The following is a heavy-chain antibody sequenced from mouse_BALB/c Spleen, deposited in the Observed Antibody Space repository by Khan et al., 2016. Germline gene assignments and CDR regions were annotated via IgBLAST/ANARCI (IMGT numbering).Heavy chain of an antibody. J-gene: IGHJ1*01. CDR3: TRAGEKYWHFDV. CDR2: IDPSDSFS. V-gene: IGHV1S127*01. Sequence: QVQLQQSGAELVKPGASVRMSCKTSGYTFTSYWMYWVKQRPGQGLEWIGVIDPSDSFSTYNQNFKGKATLTVDTSSSTAYMQLSSLTSEDSAVYYCTRAGEKYWHFDVWGAGTTVTVSS. CDR1: GYTFTSYW.